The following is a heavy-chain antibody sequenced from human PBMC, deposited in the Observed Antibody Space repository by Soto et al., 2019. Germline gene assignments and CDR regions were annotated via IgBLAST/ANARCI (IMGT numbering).Heavy chain of an antibody. CDR3: ASLSVSTPREKYSGGRTEYDY. CDR1: GYTFTSYY. CDR2: INPSGGST. Sequence: GASVKVSCKASGYTFTSYYMHWVRQAPGQGLEWMGIINPSGGSTSYAQKFQGRVTMTRDTSTSTVYMELSSLRSEDTAVYYCASLSVSTPREKYSGGRTEYDYWGQGTLVTVSS. J-gene: IGHJ4*02. V-gene: IGHV1-46*01. D-gene: IGHD6-19*01.